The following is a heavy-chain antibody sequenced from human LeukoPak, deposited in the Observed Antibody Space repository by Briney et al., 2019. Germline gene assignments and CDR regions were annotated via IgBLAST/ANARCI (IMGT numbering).Heavy chain of an antibody. Sequence: SETLSLTCAVYGGPFSGYYWSWIRQPPGKGLEWIGEINHSGSTNYNPSLKSRVTISVDTSKNQFSLKLSSVTAADTAVYYCARGWYSGSYYAWFDPWGQGTLVTVSS. CDR3: ARGWYSGSYYAWFDP. CDR1: GGPFSGYY. V-gene: IGHV4-34*01. J-gene: IGHJ5*02. D-gene: IGHD1-26*01. CDR2: INHSGST.